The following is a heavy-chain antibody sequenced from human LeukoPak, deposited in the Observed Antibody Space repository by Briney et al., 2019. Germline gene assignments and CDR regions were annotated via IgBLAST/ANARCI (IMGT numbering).Heavy chain of an antibody. CDR1: GESFSGYY. J-gene: IGHJ5*02. D-gene: IGHD3-22*01. Sequence: PSETLSLTCAVYGESFSGYYWSWIRQPPGKGLEWIGEINHTGSSNYDPSLKSRVTISVNTSKNQFSLKLTSVTAADTAVYYCARRVRVTEYYDSSGRSNWFDPWGQGTLVTVSS. CDR3: ARRVRVTEYYDSSGRSNWFDP. CDR2: INHTGSS. V-gene: IGHV4-34*01.